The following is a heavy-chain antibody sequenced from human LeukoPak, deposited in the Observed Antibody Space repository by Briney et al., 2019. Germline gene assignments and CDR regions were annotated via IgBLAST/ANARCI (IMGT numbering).Heavy chain of an antibody. CDR2: IYDSGST. V-gene: IGHV4-59*08. Sequence: SETLSLTCTVSGGSISGYYWSWVRQPPGKRLEWIGYIYDSGSTNNNPSLKGRATISLHTSKNQFSLQLSSVTAADAAVYYCARHPSNEYGALNLDYWGQGTLVTVSS. CDR1: GGSISGYY. J-gene: IGHJ4*02. CDR3: ARHPSNEYGALNLDY. D-gene: IGHD4/OR15-4a*01.